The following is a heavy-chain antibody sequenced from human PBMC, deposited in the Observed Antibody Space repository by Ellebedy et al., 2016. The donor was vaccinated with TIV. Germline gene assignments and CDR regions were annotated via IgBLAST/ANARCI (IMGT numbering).Heavy chain of an antibody. CDR2: IYYSGST. J-gene: IGHJ4*02. Sequence: MPSETLSLTCTVSGGSLTSYSWSWIRQPPGKGLEWIGYIYYSGSTNYNPSLKSRVTISVDTSKNQFSLNLSSVTAADTAVYYCARAVGTSGTGAPYWGQGTLVSVSS. CDR1: GGSLTSYS. CDR3: ARAVGTSGTGAPY. V-gene: IGHV4-59*08. D-gene: IGHD6-13*01.